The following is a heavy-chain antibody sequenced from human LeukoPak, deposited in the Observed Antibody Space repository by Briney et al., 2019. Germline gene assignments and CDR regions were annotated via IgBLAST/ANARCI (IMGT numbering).Heavy chain of an antibody. CDR2: ISSSGSTI. CDR3: ARGNRDYDYVWGRYRPFDY. V-gene: IGHV3-48*03. J-gene: IGHJ4*02. Sequence: PGGSLRLSCAASGFTFSSYEMNWVRQAPGKGLEWVSYISSSGSTIYYADSVKGRFTISRDNAKNSLYLQMNSLRAEDTAVYYCARGNRDYDYVWGRYRPFDYWGQGTLVPVSS. CDR1: GFTFSSYE. D-gene: IGHD3-16*02.